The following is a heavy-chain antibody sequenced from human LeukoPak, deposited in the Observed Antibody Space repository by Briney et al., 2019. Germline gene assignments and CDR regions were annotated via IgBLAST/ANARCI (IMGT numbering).Heavy chain of an antibody. CDR3: AKVLGIQLWLDAFDI. D-gene: IGHD5-18*01. CDR2: ISGSGGST. J-gene: IGHJ3*02. V-gene: IGHV3-23*01. Sequence: GGSLRLSCTTSGFTFSNYAMSWVRQAPGKGLEWVSAISGSGGSTYYADSVKGRFTISRDNSKNTLYLQMNSLRAEDTAVYYCAKVLGIQLWLDAFDIWGQGTMVTVSS. CDR1: GFTFSNYA.